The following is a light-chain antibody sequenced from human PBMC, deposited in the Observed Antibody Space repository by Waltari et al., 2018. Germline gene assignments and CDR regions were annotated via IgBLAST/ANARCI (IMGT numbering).Light chain of an antibody. Sequence: QSVLTQPPSASGTPGPRVTISCSGGISLTGIHSVNWSQHLPGMPPKLLVDRNDQRPSGVPDRFSGSKSGTSASLAISGLQSEDEADYYCAAWDDSLKARFFGGGTKVTVL. J-gene: IGLJ2*01. V-gene: IGLV1-44*01. CDR1: ISLTGIHS. CDR3: AAWDDSLKARF. CDR2: RND.